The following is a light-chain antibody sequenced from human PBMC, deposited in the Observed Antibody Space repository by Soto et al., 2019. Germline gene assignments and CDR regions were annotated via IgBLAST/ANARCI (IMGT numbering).Light chain of an antibody. CDR1: QSISSW. J-gene: IGKJ2*01. CDR2: KAS. CDR3: QQYHSYSHS. Sequence: DIQMTQSPSTLSASVGDRVTITCRASQSISSWLAWYQQKPGKAPKLLIYKASSLESGVPSRFSGSGSGTEFTLTISSLQPDDFASCYCQQYHSYSHSFGQGTKLEIK. V-gene: IGKV1-5*03.